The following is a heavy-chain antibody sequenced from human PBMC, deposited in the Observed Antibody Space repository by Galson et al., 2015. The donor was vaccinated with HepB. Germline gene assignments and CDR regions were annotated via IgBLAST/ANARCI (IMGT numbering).Heavy chain of an antibody. CDR1: GYSFTSNW. D-gene: IGHD3-10*01. CDR3: ARHIWVGAPYDAFDI. V-gene: IGHV5-51*01. Sequence: QSGAEVKKPGDSLKISCKGSGYSFTSNWIGWVRQMPGRGLEWMGIIDPGDSDTRYSPSFQGQVTISADKSISTAYLHWSSLKASDTAMYYCARHIWVGAPYDAFDILGQGTMVTVSS. CDR2: IDPGDSDT. J-gene: IGHJ3*02.